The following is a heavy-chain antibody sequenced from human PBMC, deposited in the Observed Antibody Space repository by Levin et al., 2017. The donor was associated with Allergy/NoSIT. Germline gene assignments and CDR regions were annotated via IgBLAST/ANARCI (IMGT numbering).Heavy chain of an antibody. V-gene: IGHV1-8*01. CDR1: GYTFTSYD. CDR3: ARGVTTQGLDDY. J-gene: IGHJ4*02. CDR2: MNPNSGNT. D-gene: IGHD1-1*01. Sequence: ASVKVSCKASGYTFTSYDINWVRQATGQGLEWMGWMNPNSGNTGYAQKFQGRVTMTRNTSISTAYMELSSLRSEDTAVYYCARGVTTQGLDDYWGQGTLVTVSS.